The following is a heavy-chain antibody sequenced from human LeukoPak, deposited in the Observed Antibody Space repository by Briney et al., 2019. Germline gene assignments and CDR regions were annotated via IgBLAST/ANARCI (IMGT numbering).Heavy chain of an antibody. Sequence: ASVKVSCKASGYTFTGYYMHWVRQAPGQGLEWMGWINPNSGDTYYAQNFQDRVTMTGATSISTAYLELSSLRSDDTAVFYCARSYFDVLTNYYVWLAPWGQGTLVTVSS. CDR1: GYTFTGYY. D-gene: IGHD3-9*01. CDR2: INPNSGDT. J-gene: IGHJ5*02. CDR3: ARSYFDVLTNYYVWLAP. V-gene: IGHV1-2*02.